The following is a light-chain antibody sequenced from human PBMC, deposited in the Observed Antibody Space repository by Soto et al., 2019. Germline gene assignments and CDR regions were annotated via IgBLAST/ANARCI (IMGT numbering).Light chain of an antibody. CDR1: QCVYSK. V-gene: IGKV3D-15*01. CDR3: QQYYVWNT. J-gene: IGKJ4*01. CDR2: DAS. Sequence: EIVMTQSPATLSVSPGERAIFSCRASQCVYSKLAWYQQKLGQAPRLLIYDASTRATGIPARFSGIGSGTEFTLTISSLQSEDFAIYYCQQYYVWNTFGGGTKV.